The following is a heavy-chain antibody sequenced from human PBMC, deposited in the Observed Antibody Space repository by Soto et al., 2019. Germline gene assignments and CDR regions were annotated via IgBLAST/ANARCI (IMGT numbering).Heavy chain of an antibody. Sequence: EVQLMESGGGLVQPGGSLRLSCAASGFTFSSYAMSWVRQAPGKGLEWVSVITGSGSTTYYADSVKGRFNISRDNSKNTLDQQMNSLRAEETAVYYGASRGGAFGYWGQGTLVTVSS. CDR2: ITGSGSTT. V-gene: IGHV3-23*01. D-gene: IGHD6-13*01. CDR1: GFTFSSYA. J-gene: IGHJ4*02. CDR3: ASRGGAFGY.